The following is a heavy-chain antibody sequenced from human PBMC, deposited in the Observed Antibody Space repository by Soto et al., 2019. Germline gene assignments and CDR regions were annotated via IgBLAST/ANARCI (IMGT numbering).Heavy chain of an antibody. D-gene: IGHD6-19*01. CDR1: GGSISSGGYS. V-gene: IGHV4-30-2*01. Sequence: QLQLQESGSGLVKPSQTLSLTCAVSGGSISSGGYSWSWIRQPPGKGLEWIGYIYHSGSTYYNPSLKSPVTISVDRSKNQSSLQLRSVAAADTAVYYCARAGGLGAVAVDSWGQGTLVTVSA. J-gene: IGHJ4*02. CDR3: ARAGGLGAVAVDS. CDR2: IYHSGST.